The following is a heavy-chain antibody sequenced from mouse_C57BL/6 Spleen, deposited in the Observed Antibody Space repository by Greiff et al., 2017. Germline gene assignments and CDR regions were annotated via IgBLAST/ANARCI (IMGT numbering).Heavy chain of an antibody. J-gene: IGHJ2*01. CDR3: ARRGGTTAYYFDY. CDR1: GYTFTSYW. D-gene: IGHD1-2*01. Sequence: QVQLQQPGAELVMPGASVKLSCKASGYTFTSYWMHWVKQRPGQGLEWIGEIDPSDSYTNYNQKFKGKSTLTVDKSSSTAYMQRSSLTSEDSAVYYCARRGGTTAYYFDYWGQGTTLTVSS. V-gene: IGHV1-69*01. CDR2: IDPSDSYT.